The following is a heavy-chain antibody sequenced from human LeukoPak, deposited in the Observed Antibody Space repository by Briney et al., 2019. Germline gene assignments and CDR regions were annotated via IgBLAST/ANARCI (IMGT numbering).Heavy chain of an antibody. J-gene: IGHJ4*02. CDR2: INSDGSST. CDR1: GFTFSPYW. Sequence: GSLRLSRAASGFTFSPYWMHWVRQAPGKGLVWVSHINSDGSSTSYADSVKGRFTISRDNAKNTLYLQMKSLRAEDTAVHYCARGTGLMDYWGQGTLVTVSS. D-gene: IGHD1-1*01. V-gene: IGHV3-74*01. CDR3: ARGTGLMDY.